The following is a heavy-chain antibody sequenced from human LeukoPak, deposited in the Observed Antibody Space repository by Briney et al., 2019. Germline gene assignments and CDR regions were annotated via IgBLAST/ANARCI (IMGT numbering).Heavy chain of an antibody. CDR2: ISGSGGST. CDR1: GFTFSSYA. V-gene: IGHV3-23*01. CDR3: AKKGRAIFGVVITDRGFDY. D-gene: IGHD3-3*01. Sequence: GGSLRLSCAASGFTFSSYAMSWVRQAPGKGLEWVSAISGSGGSTYYADSVKGRFTISRDNSKNTLCLQMNSLRAEDTAVYYCAKKGRAIFGVVITDRGFDYWGQGTLVTVSS. J-gene: IGHJ4*02.